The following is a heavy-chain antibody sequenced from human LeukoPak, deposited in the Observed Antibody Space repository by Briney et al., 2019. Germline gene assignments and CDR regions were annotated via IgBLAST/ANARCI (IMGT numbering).Heavy chain of an antibody. J-gene: IGHJ4*02. CDR1: GGSISNSLYY. V-gene: IGHV4-39*07. CDR3: ARDNPRTTTYSSGSSFDF. CDR2: IYNNGNT. D-gene: IGHD6-19*01. Sequence: SETLSLTCTVSGGSISNSLYYWAWIRQPPGKGLEWIGNIYNNGNTYYNPSLKSRLTMSVDTSKNQFSLRLTSLTAADTAVYFCARDNPRTTTYSSGSSFDFWGQGTLVTVSS.